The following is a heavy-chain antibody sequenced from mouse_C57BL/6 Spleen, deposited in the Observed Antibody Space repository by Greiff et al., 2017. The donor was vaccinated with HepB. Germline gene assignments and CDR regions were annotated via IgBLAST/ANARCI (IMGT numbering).Heavy chain of an antibody. J-gene: IGHJ1*03. CDR3: TVVDTYWYFDV. Sequence: EVQLQQSGAELVRPGASVKLSCTASGFNIKDDYMHWVKQRPEQGLEWIGWIDPENGDTEYASKFQGKATITADTSSNTAYLQLSSLTSEDTAVYYCTVVDTYWYFDVWGTGTTVTVSS. D-gene: IGHD1-1*01. V-gene: IGHV14-4*01. CDR1: GFNIKDDY. CDR2: IDPENGDT.